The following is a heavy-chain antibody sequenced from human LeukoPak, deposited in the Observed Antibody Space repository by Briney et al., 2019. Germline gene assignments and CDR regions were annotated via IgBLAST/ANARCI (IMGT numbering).Heavy chain of an antibody. Sequence: PGGSLRLSCAASGFTFSSYSMNWVRQAPGKGLEWVSSISSSSTYIYYADSVKGRFTISRDNAKNSLYLQMNSLRAEDTAVYYCARDAGLSSSDLRYFDWLLQYWGQGTLVTVSS. CDR2: ISSSSTYI. CDR3: ARDAGLSSSDLRYFDWLLQY. J-gene: IGHJ4*02. V-gene: IGHV3-21*01. CDR1: GFTFSSYS. D-gene: IGHD3-9*01.